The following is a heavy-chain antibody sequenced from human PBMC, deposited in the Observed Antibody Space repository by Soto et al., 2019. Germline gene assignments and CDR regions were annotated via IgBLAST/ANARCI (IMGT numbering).Heavy chain of an antibody. D-gene: IGHD1-26*01. CDR2: IFPSGST. V-gene: IGHV4-30-2*01. CDR1: GGSISSGGFS. J-gene: IGHJ2*01. Sequence: QLQLQESGAGLVKPSQTLSLTCAVSGGSISSGGFSWSWIRQPPGKGLEWIGYIFPSGSTYYNPSLQSRDTISVATSKNQFSLNMSSVAAADTAVYYCAIEAGSGSPDWYFNLWGRGTLVTVSS. CDR3: AIEAGSGSPDWYFNL.